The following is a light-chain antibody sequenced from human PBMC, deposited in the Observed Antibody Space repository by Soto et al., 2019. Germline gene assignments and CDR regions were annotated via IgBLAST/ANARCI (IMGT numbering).Light chain of an antibody. V-gene: IGKV3-20*01. CDR1: QTLRRGY. CDR2: DVS. CDR3: HQYGSSPRA. J-gene: IGKJ1*01. Sequence: EIVLTQSPGTLSLSPGDRATLSCRASQTLRRGYLAWYQHKPGQPPRLLIYDVSSRTPGTPDRFSGSGSGTDFALTISRLEPEDLAVYYCHQYGSSPRAFGQGTKVEV.